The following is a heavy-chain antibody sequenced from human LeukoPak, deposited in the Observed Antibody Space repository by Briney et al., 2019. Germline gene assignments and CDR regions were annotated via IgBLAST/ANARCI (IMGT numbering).Heavy chain of an antibody. Sequence: SETLSLTCTVSGDSVSNSNSFWGSIRQPPGKGLEWIGTISYTGRSYYNPSLKSRVTISVDTSRNQFSLRLNSVTAADTAVYYCVRHVGFSSGFDLWGQGTLVAVSS. J-gene: IGHJ4*02. D-gene: IGHD6-19*01. CDR3: VRHVGFSSGFDL. CDR1: GDSVSNSNSF. CDR2: ISYTGRS. V-gene: IGHV4-39*01.